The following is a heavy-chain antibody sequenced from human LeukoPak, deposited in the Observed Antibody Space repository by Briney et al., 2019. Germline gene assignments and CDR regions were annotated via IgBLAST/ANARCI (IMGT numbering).Heavy chain of an antibody. J-gene: IGHJ4*02. D-gene: IGHD1-26*01. Sequence: EASVKVSCTASGYTLTNSTINWLRQAPGQGLEWMGWINTNTGNPIYAQGFTGRFVFSFDTSVSTAYLQISSLKAEDTAICYCTSPPVRATDYWGQGTLVTVSS. CDR3: TSPPVRATDY. V-gene: IGHV7-4-1*02. CDR1: GYTLTNST. CDR2: INTNTGNP.